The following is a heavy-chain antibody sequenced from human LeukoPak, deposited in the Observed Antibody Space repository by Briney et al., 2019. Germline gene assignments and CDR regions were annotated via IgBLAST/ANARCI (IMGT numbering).Heavy chain of an antibody. CDR2: INHSGST. CDR3: AKDLEGTTVTTFDY. V-gene: IGHV4-34*01. J-gene: IGHJ4*02. Sequence: PSETLSLTCAVYGGSFSGYYWSWIRQPPGKGLEWIGEINHSGSTNYNPSLKSRVTISVDTSKNQFSPKLSSVTAADTAVYYCAKDLEGTTVTTFDYWGQGTLVTVSS. D-gene: IGHD4-17*01. CDR1: GGSFSGYY.